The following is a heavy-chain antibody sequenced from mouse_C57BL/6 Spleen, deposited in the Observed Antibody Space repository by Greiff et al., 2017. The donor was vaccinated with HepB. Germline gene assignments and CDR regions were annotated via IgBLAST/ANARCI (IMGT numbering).Heavy chain of an antibody. Sequence: VQLQQSGPELVKPGASVKISCKASGYTFTDYYMNWVKQSHGKSLEWIGDINPNNGGTSYNQKFKGKATLTVDKSSSTAYMELRSLTSEDSAVYYCAKVYYYGSGGYFDVWGTGTTVTVSS. J-gene: IGHJ1*03. D-gene: IGHD1-1*01. CDR3: AKVYYYGSGGYFDV. V-gene: IGHV1-26*01. CDR1: GYTFTDYY. CDR2: INPNNGGT.